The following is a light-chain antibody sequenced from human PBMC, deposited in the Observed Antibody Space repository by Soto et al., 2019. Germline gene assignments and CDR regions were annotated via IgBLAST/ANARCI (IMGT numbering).Light chain of an antibody. CDR3: QQYYRSSIT. CDR2: DAS. V-gene: IGKV1-5*01. J-gene: IGKJ5*01. Sequence: DIQMTQSPSTLSASVGDRVAITCRASQSVTTWLAWYQQKPGKAPKLLIYDASTLERGVPSRFSGTGSGTEFTLTISSLQPDDFATYYCQQYYRSSITFGQGTRLEN. CDR1: QSVTTW.